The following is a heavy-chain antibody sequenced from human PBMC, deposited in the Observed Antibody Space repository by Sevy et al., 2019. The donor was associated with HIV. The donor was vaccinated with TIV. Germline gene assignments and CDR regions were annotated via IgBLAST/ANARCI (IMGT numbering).Heavy chain of an antibody. CDR2: INPSGGST. V-gene: IGHV1-46*01. CDR3: ARDSTVITVFQY. J-gene: IGHJ4*02. Sequence: ASEKVSCKASGYTFTNYYIHWMRQAPGQGLEWMGIINPSGGSTSYAQKFQGRVTMTRDTSTSTVYMELSSLRSEDTAVYYCARDSTVITVFQYWGQGTLVTVSS. CDR1: GYTFTNYY. D-gene: IGHD1-20*01.